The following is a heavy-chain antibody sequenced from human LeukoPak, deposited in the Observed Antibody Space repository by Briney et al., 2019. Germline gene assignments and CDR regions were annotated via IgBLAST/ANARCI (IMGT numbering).Heavy chain of an antibody. J-gene: IGHJ3*02. CDR2: INPSGGST. D-gene: IGHD4-17*01. Sequence: GASVKVSCKASGYTFTSYYMHWVRQARGQGLEWMGIINPSGGSTSYAQKFQGRVTMTRDTSTSTVYMELSSLRSEDTAVYYCAREFDRRSTVTTGAFDIWGQGTMVTVSS. CDR3: AREFDRRSTVTTGAFDI. V-gene: IGHV1-46*01. CDR1: GYTFTSYY.